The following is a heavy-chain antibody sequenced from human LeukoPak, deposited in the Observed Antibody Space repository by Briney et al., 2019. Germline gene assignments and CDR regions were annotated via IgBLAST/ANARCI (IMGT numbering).Heavy chain of an antibody. D-gene: IGHD3-3*01. Sequence: SQTLSHTCAISGDSVSSNGASWNWTRQSPSRGLEWLGRTYYRSQQWHSDYAPCVKGRITLNPDTSKNQFSLQLNSMTPEDTAVYYCGRETDFGVVTHWARGTVLTVSS. V-gene: IGHV6-1*01. CDR1: GDSVSSNGAS. J-gene: IGHJ4*02. CDR2: TYYRSQQWHS. CDR3: GRETDFGVVTH.